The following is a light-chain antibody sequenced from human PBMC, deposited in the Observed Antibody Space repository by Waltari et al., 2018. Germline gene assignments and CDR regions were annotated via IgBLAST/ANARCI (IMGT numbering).Light chain of an antibody. CDR1: NIESKS. CDR3: QVWDANTDPGV. Sequence: SYVLTQPPSVSVAPGETARITCGGNNIESKSVHWYRQRPGQAPVVVISYDNDRAAGIPERCSGSNSGNTATLTISRVEAGEEADYYCQVWDANTDPGVFGTGTEVTVL. J-gene: IGLJ1*01. V-gene: IGLV3-21*01. CDR2: YDN.